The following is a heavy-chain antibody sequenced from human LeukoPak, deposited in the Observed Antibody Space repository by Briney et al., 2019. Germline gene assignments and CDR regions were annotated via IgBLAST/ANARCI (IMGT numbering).Heavy chain of an antibody. CDR2: INPNSGGT. Sequence: ASVKVSCKASGYTCTAYYIHWVRQVPGQGLQWMGWINPNSGGTNYPQKFQGRVTMTTDTSISTAYMELSSLRSDDTAVYFCARDAIVRDYSYSDYWGQGTLVTVSS. CDR3: ARDAIVRDYSYSDY. D-gene: IGHD4-11*01. J-gene: IGHJ4*02. CDR1: GYTCTAYY. V-gene: IGHV1-2*02.